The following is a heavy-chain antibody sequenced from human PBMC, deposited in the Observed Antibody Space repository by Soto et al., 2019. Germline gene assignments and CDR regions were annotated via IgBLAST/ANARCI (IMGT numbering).Heavy chain of an antibody. CDR1: GYTFTGYY. CDR2: INPNSGGT. J-gene: IGHJ6*02. CDR3: ARDKVRGHYRGLYYYYYGMDV. V-gene: IGHV1-2*04. D-gene: IGHD4-4*01. Sequence: GASVKVSCKASGYTFTGYYMHWVRQAPGQGLEWMGWINPNSGGTNYAQKFQGWVTMTRDTSISTAYMELSRLRSDDTAVYYCARDKVRGHYRGLYYYYYGMDVWGQGTTVTVSS.